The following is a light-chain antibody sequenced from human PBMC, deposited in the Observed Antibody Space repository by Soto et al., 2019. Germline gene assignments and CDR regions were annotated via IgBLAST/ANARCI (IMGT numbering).Light chain of an antibody. CDR3: QTWGTGTLYV. CDR1: SGHSSYA. CDR2: LNSDGSH. J-gene: IGLJ1*01. Sequence: QPVLTQSPSASASLGASVKLTCTLSSGHSSYAIAWHQQQPEKGPRYLMKLNSDGSHSKGDGIPDRFSGSSSGAERYLTISRLQSEDEADYYCQTWGTGTLYVFGTGTKLTVL. V-gene: IGLV4-69*01.